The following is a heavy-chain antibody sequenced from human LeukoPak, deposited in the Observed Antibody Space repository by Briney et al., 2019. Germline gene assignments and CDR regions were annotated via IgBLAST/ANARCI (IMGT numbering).Heavy chain of an antibody. J-gene: IGHJ4*02. V-gene: IGHV4-39*07. CDR3: AGTRLLWFGESLDY. Sequence: PSETLSLTCTVSGASISSSSYCWGWIRQPPGKGLQWIGNIYYSGSTHYNPSLKSRVTMSVDASKNQFSLKLSSVTAADTAVYYCAGTRLLWFGESLDYWGQGTLVTVSS. CDR1: GASISSSSYC. D-gene: IGHD3-10*01. CDR2: IYYSGST.